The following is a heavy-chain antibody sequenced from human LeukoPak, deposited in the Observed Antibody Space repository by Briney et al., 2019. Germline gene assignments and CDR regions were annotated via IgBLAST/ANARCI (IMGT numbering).Heavy chain of an antibody. CDR3: VEFYCSGDSCLDY. CDR1: GFSVISNY. CDR2: IYTGGRT. Sequence: GGSLRLSCAASGFSVISNYMSWVRQAPGKGLEWVSVIYTGGRTYYADSVKGRFTISRDNSKNTLYLQMNSLRGEDTAVYYCVEFYCSGDSCLDYWGQGTLVTVSS. V-gene: IGHV3-66*01. J-gene: IGHJ4*02. D-gene: IGHD2-15*01.